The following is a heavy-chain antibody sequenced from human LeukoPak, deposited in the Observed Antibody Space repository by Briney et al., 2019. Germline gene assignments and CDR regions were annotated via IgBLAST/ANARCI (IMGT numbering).Heavy chain of an antibody. CDR1: GGTFSSYA. Sequence: ASVKVSCKASGGTFSSYAISWVRQAPGQGLEWMGRIIPILGIANYAQKFQGRVTITADKSTSTAYMELSSLRSEDTAVYYCARNDDILTGYMSSNGRDYYYYGMDVWGQGTTVTVSS. V-gene: IGHV1-69*04. D-gene: IGHD3-9*01. J-gene: IGHJ6*02. CDR2: IIPILGIA. CDR3: ARNDDILTGYMSSNGRDYYYYGMDV.